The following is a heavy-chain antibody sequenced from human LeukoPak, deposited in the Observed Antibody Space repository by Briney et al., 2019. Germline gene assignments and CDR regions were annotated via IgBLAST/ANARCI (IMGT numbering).Heavy chain of an antibody. CDR3: ATDYRYSNSFDY. V-gene: IGHV1-24*01. Sequence: ASVKVSCKVSGYTLTELSMHWVRPAPGKGLEWMGGFDPEDGETIYAQKFQGRVTMTEDTSTDTAYMELSSLRSEDTAVYYCATDYRYSNSFDYWGQGTLVTVSS. CDR2: FDPEDGET. D-gene: IGHD4-11*01. CDR1: GYTLTELS. J-gene: IGHJ4*02.